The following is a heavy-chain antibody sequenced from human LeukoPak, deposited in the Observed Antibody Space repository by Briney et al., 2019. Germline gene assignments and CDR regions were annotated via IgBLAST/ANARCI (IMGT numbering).Heavy chain of an antibody. V-gene: IGHV3-30*03. Sequence: PGGSLRLSCAASGFTFSSYGIHWVRQAPGKGLEWVAVISYDGSNKYNVDSVKGRFTISRDNSKSTLYLQMNSLRAEDTAVYYCARGGRGVWGSLDYWGQGTLVTVSS. J-gene: IGHJ4*02. CDR1: GFTFSSYG. D-gene: IGHD3-16*01. CDR3: ARGGRGVWGSLDY. CDR2: ISYDGSNK.